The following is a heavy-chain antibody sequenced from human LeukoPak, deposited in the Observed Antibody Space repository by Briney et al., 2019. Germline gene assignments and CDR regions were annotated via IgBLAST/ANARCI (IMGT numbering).Heavy chain of an antibody. Sequence: GASVKVSCKASGYTFTSYDINWVRRAPGEGLEWMGWINTNTGNPTYAQGFTGRFVFSLDTSVSTAYLQISSLKAEDTAVYYCARGGTLGAVAGTYWGQGTLVTVSS. D-gene: IGHD6-19*01. CDR1: GYTFTSYD. CDR3: ARGGTLGAVAGTY. V-gene: IGHV7-4-1*02. J-gene: IGHJ4*02. CDR2: INTNTGNP.